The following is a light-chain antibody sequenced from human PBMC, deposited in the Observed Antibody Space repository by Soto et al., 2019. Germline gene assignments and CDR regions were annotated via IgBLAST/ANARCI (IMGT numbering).Light chain of an antibody. CDR2: GAS. Sequence: EIVMTQPPATLSVSPGERATLSCRASQSVSSNLAWYQQKPGQAPRLLIYGASTRATGIPARFSGSGSGTEFILTISSLQSEDFAAYYCQQYNNWPWTFGQGIKVEIK. V-gene: IGKV3-15*01. CDR3: QQYNNWPWT. CDR1: QSVSSN. J-gene: IGKJ1*01.